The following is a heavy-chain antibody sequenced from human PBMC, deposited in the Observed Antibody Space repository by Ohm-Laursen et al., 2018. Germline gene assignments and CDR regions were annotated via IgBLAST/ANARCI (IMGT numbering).Heavy chain of an antibody. CDR1: GFTVSSKY. D-gene: IGHD3-22*01. J-gene: IGHJ6*02. V-gene: IGHV3-66*02. CDR2: IYSGGST. Sequence: SLRLSCAASGFTVSSKYMSWVRQAPGKGLEWVSVIYSGGSTYYADSVKGRFTISRDNSKNTLYLQMNSLRAEDTAVYYCAKDLRSGYSYYYYYYGMDVWGQGTTVTVSS. CDR3: AKDLRSGYSYYYYYYGMDV.